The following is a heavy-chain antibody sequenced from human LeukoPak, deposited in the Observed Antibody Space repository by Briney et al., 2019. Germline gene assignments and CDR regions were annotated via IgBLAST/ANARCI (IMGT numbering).Heavy chain of an antibody. CDR3: ARGLTAAGTGGFRDY. J-gene: IGHJ4*02. Sequence: SVKVSCKASGGTFRNYVINWVRQAPGQGLEWMGGIIPMFGTANYTRRFQGRITIIADESTSTTYMELSSLKSEDTAVYYCARGLTAAGTGGFRDYWGQGTLVTVSS. CDR2: IIPMFGTA. CDR1: GGTFRNYV. D-gene: IGHD6-13*01. V-gene: IGHV1-69*01.